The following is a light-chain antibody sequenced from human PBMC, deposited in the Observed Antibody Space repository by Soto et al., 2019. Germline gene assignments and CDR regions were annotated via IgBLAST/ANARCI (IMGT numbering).Light chain of an antibody. Sequence: QSALTQPPSVSGSPGQSVTISCTGTSSDVGSYNRLSWYQQPPGTAPKLIMYEVNTRPSGVPDRFSGSKSGSTASLTISGLQAEDEADYYCSSYTSSSTQVFGGGTKLTVL. V-gene: IGLV2-18*02. CDR2: EVN. CDR3: SSYTSSSTQV. CDR1: SSDVGSYNR. J-gene: IGLJ2*01.